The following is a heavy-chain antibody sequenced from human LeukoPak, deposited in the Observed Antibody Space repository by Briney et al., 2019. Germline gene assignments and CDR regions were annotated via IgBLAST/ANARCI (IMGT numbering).Heavy chain of an antibody. V-gene: IGHV3-23*01. Sequence: QPGGSLRLSCAASGLTFSSYAMSWVRQAPGKGLEWVSAISGSGGSTYYADSVKGRFTISRDNSKNTLYLQMNSLRAEDTTVYYCATSIAAAGTLDYWGQGTLVTVSS. CDR1: GLTFSSYA. D-gene: IGHD6-13*01. J-gene: IGHJ4*02. CDR3: ATSIAAAGTLDY. CDR2: ISGSGGST.